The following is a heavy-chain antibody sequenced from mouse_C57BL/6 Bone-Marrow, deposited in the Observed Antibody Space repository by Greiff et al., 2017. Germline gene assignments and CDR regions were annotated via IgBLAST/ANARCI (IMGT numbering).Heavy chain of an antibody. CDR3: ARIDY. CDR2: INPSTGGT. Sequence: EVQLQQSGPELVKPGASVKISCKASGYSFTGYYMNWVKQSPGKSLEWIGEINPSTGGTTYNQKFKAKDTLTVDKSSSTAYMQLKSLTSEDSAVYYCARIDYWGQGTTLTVSS. CDR1: GYSFTGYY. V-gene: IGHV1-42*01. J-gene: IGHJ2*01.